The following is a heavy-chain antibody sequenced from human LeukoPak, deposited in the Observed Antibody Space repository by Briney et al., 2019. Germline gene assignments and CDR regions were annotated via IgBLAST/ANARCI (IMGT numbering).Heavy chain of an antibody. D-gene: IGHD1-1*01. Sequence: SETLSLTCTVSGGSISSSRYYWGWIRQPPGKGLAWIGSIYYSGSTYYNPSLKSRVNISIDTSKNQFSLKLSSVTAADTAVYYCARRVETAYFDYWGQGTLVTVSS. CDR2: IYYSGST. CDR3: ARRVETAYFDY. CDR1: GGSISSSRYY. V-gene: IGHV4-39*01. J-gene: IGHJ4*02.